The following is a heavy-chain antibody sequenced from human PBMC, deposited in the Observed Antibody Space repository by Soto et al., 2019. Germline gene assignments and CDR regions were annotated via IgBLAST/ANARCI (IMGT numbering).Heavy chain of an antibody. D-gene: IGHD3-22*01. V-gene: IGHV3-15*07. CDR1: GFTFSNAW. CDR2: IKSKTDGGTT. J-gene: IGHJ5*02. CDR3: TTFMADSFSVGKFDP. Sequence: GGSLRLSCAASGFTFSNAWMNWVRQAPGKGLEWVGRIKSKTDGGTTDYAAPVKGRFTISRDDSKNTLYLQMNSLKTEDTSVYYFTTFMADSFSVGKFDPWGQGTLVTVSS.